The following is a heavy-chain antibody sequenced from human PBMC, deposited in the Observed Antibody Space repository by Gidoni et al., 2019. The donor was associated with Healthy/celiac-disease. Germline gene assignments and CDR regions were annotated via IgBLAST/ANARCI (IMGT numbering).Heavy chain of an antibody. CDR3: AREPIAVAGKVDY. J-gene: IGHJ4*02. D-gene: IGHD6-19*01. Sequence: EVQPVESGGGLVHPGGSLRLSCAASGFTFSSYSMNWVRQAPGKGLEWVSAISSSSSYIYYADSVKGRFTISRDKAKNALYLQMNSLRAEDTAVYYCAREPIAVAGKVDYWGQGTLVTVSS. CDR1: GFTFSSYS. V-gene: IGHV3-21*01. CDR2: ISSSSSYI.